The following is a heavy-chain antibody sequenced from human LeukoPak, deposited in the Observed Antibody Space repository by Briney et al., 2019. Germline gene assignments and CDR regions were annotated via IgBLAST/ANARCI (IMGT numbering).Heavy chain of an antibody. J-gene: IGHJ4*02. CDR3: ARGRESNYDILTGLGY. CDR1: GFTFSSYW. D-gene: IGHD3-9*01. CDR2: INSDGSST. V-gene: IGHV3-74*01. Sequence: GGSLRLSCAASGFTFSSYWMHWVRQAPGKGLVWVSRINSDGSSTSHADSVKGRFTISRDNAKNTLYLQMNSLGAEDTAVYYCARGRESNYDILTGLGYWGQGTLVTVSS.